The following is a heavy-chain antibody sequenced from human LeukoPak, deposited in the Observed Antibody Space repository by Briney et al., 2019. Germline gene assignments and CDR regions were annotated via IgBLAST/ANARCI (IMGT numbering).Heavy chain of an antibody. CDR3: ARRRIAPPAFDY. V-gene: IGHV3-30*03. D-gene: IGHD6-13*01. J-gene: IGHJ4*02. CDR2: ISYDGSNK. CDR1: GFTFSSYG. Sequence: PGGSLRLSCAASGFTFSSYGMHWVRQAPGKGLEWVAVISYDGSNKYYADSVKGRFTISRDNAKNSLYLQMDSLRAEDTAVYYCARRRIAPPAFDYWGQGTLVTVSS.